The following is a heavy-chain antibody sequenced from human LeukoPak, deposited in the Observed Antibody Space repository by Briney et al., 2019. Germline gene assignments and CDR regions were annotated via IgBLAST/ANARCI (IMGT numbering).Heavy chain of an antibody. V-gene: IGHV1-69*06. CDR1: GGTFSNYG. CDR3: ASTPMVRGVINGG. J-gene: IGHJ4*02. CDR2: IIAIFGTP. D-gene: IGHD3-10*01. Sequence: ASVKVSCKTSGGTFSNYGISWVRQAPGQGLEWMGGIIAIFGTPVYAQKFQGRVTITADKSTSTAYMELSSLRSEDTAVYYCASTPMVRGVINGGWGQGTLVTVSS.